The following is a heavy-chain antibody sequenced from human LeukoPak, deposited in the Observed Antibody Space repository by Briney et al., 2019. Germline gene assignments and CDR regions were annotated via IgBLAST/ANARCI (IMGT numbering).Heavy chain of an antibody. CDR1: GGSISHYY. V-gene: IGHV4-34*01. J-gene: IGHJ4*02. D-gene: IGHD3-10*01. Sequence: NPSETLSLTCAVYGGSISHYYWSWIRQSPGKGLECIGEIYHSGSTNYNPSLKSRVTISVDTSKNQFSLKLSSVTAADTAVYYCARQSGYYGSGSYPDYWGQGTLVTVSS. CDR2: IYHSGST. CDR3: ARQSGYYGSGSYPDY.